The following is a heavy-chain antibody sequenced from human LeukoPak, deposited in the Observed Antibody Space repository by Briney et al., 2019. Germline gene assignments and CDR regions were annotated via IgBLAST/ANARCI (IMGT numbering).Heavy chain of an antibody. J-gene: IGHJ4*02. V-gene: IGHV3-30*04. CDR1: GFTFSSYA. CDR3: ARGLGYCSSTSCYGFDY. Sequence: GGSLRLSCAASGFTFSSYAMHWVRQAPGKGLEWVAVISYDGSNKYYADSVKGRFTISRDNSKNTLYLQMNSLRAEDTAVYCCARGLGYCSSTSCYGFDYWGQGTLVTVSS. CDR2: ISYDGSNK. D-gene: IGHD2-2*01.